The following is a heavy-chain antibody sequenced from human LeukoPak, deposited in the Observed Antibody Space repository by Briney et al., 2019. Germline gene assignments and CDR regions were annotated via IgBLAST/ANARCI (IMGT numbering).Heavy chain of an antibody. D-gene: IGHD6-19*01. CDR3: ARAQIAVAGLYYFDY. CDR2: TYYGSKWYN. Sequence: SQTLSLTCAISGDSVSSNRAAWNWIRESPSRGLEWLGRTYYGSKWYNDYAVSVKSRITVTPDTSKNQFSLQLYSVTPDDTAVYYCARAQIAVAGLYYFDYWGQGTPVTVSS. V-gene: IGHV6-1*01. CDR1: GDSVSSNRAA. J-gene: IGHJ4*02.